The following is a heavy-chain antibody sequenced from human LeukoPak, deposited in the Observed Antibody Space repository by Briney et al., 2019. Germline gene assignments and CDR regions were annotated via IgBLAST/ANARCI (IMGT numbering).Heavy chain of an antibody. D-gene: IGHD3-22*01. CDR1: GFTFSNAW. CDR2: IKSKTDGGTT. Sequence: GGSLRLSCAVSGFTFSNAWMSWVRQAPGKGLEWVGRIKSKTDGGTTDYAAPVKGRFTISRDDSKITLYLQMSSLKTEDTAVYYCTTEGSGYYFHYWGQGTLVTVSS. V-gene: IGHV3-15*01. CDR3: TTEGSGYYFHY. J-gene: IGHJ4*02.